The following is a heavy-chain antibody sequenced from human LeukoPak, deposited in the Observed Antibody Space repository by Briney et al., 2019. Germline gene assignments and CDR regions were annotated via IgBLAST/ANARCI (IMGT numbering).Heavy chain of an antibody. Sequence: PGGSLRLSCAASGFTFSSYSMNWVRQAPEKGLEWVSSISSSSSYIYYADSVKGRFTISRDNAKNSLYLQMNSQRAEDTAVYYCARDDIVVVVAATPYYYYYGMDVWGQGTTVTVSS. CDR1: GFTFSSYS. CDR2: ISSSSSYI. D-gene: IGHD2-15*01. CDR3: ARDDIVVVVAATPYYYYYGMDV. V-gene: IGHV3-21*01. J-gene: IGHJ6*02.